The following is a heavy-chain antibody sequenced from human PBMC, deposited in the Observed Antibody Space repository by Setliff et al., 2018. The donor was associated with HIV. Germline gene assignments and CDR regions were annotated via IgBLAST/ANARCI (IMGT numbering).Heavy chain of an antibody. CDR3: SSGTVITYFYDSSGSFDY. Sequence: ASETLSLTCTVSGGPIRSPNWWSWVRQPPGKGLEWIGEVNHSGNTNYHPSLKSRVTISAEPSKNQFSLQLTSVTAADTSVYYCSSGTVITYFYDSSGSFDYWGQGTLVTVSS. CDR2: VNHSGNT. J-gene: IGHJ4*02. CDR1: GGPIRSPNW. V-gene: IGHV4-4*02. D-gene: IGHD3-22*01.